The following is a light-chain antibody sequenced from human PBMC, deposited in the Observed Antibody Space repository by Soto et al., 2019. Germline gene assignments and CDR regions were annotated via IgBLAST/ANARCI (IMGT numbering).Light chain of an antibody. V-gene: IGLV2-14*01. J-gene: IGLJ2*01. Sequence: QSALTQPASVSASPGQSSTISCTGTSSDVGGYNYVSWYQQYPGTAPKLMIHDVSIRPSGVSDRFTGSKSGNTASLSIAGLQAEEEADYYCSSYTSSTTLVVFGGGTKLTVL. CDR2: DVS. CDR3: SSYTSSTTLVV. CDR1: SSDVGGYNY.